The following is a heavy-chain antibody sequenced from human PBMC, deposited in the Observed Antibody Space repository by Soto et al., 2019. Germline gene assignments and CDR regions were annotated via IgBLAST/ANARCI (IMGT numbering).Heavy chain of an antibody. CDR1: GGSVSSGSYY. CDR3: ARESPYYDFWSGWHQIDY. CDR2: IYYSGST. Sequence: ASETLSLTCTVSGGSVSSGSYYWSWIRQPPGKGLEWIGYIYYSGSTNYNPSLKSRVTISVDTSKNQFSLKLSSVTAADTAVYYCARESPYYDFWSGWHQIDYWGQGTLVTVSS. V-gene: IGHV4-61*01. D-gene: IGHD3-3*01. J-gene: IGHJ4*02.